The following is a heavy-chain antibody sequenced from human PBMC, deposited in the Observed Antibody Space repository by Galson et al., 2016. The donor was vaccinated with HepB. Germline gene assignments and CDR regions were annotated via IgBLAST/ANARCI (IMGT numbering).Heavy chain of an antibody. CDR3: AKPYYYDSDDYPWAFFDD. D-gene: IGHD3-22*01. Sequence: SLRLSCAASGFTFSSYSMNWVRQPPGKGLEWVSSLNGDSECKHYADSVRGRFTISRDSVKNSVFLQMNSLRAEDTAVYYCAKPYYYDSDDYPWAFFDDWGQGTLVTVSS. J-gene: IGHJ4*02. CDR1: GFTFSSYS. CDR2: LNGDSECK. V-gene: IGHV3-21*04.